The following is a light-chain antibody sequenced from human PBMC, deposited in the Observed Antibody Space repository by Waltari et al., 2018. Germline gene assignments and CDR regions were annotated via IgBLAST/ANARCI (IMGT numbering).Light chain of an antibody. CDR2: SAS. J-gene: IGKJ3*01. V-gene: IGKV1-39*01. CDR3: QQSYSRPLFT. Sequence: DIHMTQSPSSLSASIGDRVNITCRASHNIDTYLNWYRQRPGKAPDLLIYSASTLQSGVPSRFIGSGSWTDFTLSIDTLQPEDFATYFCQQSYSRPLFTFGPGTKVYL. CDR1: HNIDTY.